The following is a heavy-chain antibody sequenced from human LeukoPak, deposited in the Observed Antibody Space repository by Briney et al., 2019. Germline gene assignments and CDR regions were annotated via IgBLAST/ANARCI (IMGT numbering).Heavy chain of an antibody. J-gene: IGHJ4*02. CDR2: INPNSGGT. D-gene: IGHD4-17*01. Sequence: GASVKVSFKASGYTFTDYYMHWVRQAPGQGLGWMGWINPNSGGTDYAQKFQGRVTMTRDTSISTVYMELSRLRSDDTAVYYCATDYGDHESGYWGQGTLVTVSS. V-gene: IGHV1-2*02. CDR1: GYTFTDYY. CDR3: ATDYGDHESGY.